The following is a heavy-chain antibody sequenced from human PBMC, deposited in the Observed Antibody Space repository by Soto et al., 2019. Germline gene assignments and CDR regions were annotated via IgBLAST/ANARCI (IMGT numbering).Heavy chain of an antibody. CDR2: ISSSSSYL. D-gene: IGHD1-7*01. J-gene: IGHJ4*02. V-gene: IGHV3-21*01. Sequence: EVPLVESGGGLVKPGGSLRLSCAASGFTFRSYSMNWVRQAPGKALEWVSFISSSSSYLYYADSVKGRFTISRDNAKNSLSVQMNSLRAEDTAVYYCARDYFPGTTSVDYWGQGTLVTVSS. CDR3: ARDYFPGTTSVDY. CDR1: GFTFRSYS.